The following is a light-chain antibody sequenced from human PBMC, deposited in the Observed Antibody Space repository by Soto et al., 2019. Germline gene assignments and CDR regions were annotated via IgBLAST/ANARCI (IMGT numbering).Light chain of an antibody. CDR1: HNIIKW. CDR2: AAS. V-gene: IGKV1-5*01. CDR3: QQYYRAALT. J-gene: IGKJ1*01. Sequence: DIQMTQSPTTLSASIGDRVTMACRASHNIIKWLAWYQQKPGKAPKLLIYAASTLQSGVPSRFSASGSETDFALTISSLQPEDFAIYYCQQYYRAALTFGQGTKVDIK.